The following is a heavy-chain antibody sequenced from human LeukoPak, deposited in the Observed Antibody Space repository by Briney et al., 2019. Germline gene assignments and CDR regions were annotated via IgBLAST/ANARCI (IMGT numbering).Heavy chain of an antibody. CDR3: AREQGLEWLSFPMDV. CDR2: IYSGGST. V-gene: IGHV3-66*02. Sequence: GGSLRPSCAASGFTVSSNYMSWVRQAPGKGLEWVSDIYSGGSTYSADSVKGRFTTSRDKSQNTLYLQMNSLRAEDTAVYYCAREQGLEWLSFPMDVWGKGTTVTVSS. J-gene: IGHJ6*03. CDR1: GFTVSSNY. D-gene: IGHD3-3*01.